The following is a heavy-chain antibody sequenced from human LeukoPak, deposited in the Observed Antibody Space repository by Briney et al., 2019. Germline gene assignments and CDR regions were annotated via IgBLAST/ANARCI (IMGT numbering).Heavy chain of an antibody. CDR1: GYTFTSYD. V-gene: IGHV1-8*01. D-gene: IGHD6-6*01. Sequence: ASVKVSCKASGYTFTSYDINWVRQATGQGLEWMGWMNPNSGNTGYAQKFQGRVTITADKSTSTAYMELSSLRSEDTAVYYCARVPMLGSSSSGCMDVWGQGTTVTVSS. CDR3: ARVPMLGSSSSGCMDV. J-gene: IGHJ6*02. CDR2: MNPNSGNT.